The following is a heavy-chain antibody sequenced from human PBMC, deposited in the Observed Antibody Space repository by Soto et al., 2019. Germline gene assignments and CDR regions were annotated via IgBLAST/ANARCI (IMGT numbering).Heavy chain of an antibody. J-gene: IGHJ5*02. CDR3: ARETRGSYVSWFDP. Sequence: SETLSLTCTVSGGSISSGGYYWSWIRQHPGKGLEWIGYIYYSGSTYYNPSLKSRVTISVDTSKNQFSLKLSSVTAADTAVYYCARETRGSYVSWFDPWGQGTLVTVSS. D-gene: IGHD1-26*01. CDR1: GGSISSGGYY. CDR2: IYYSGST. V-gene: IGHV4-31*03.